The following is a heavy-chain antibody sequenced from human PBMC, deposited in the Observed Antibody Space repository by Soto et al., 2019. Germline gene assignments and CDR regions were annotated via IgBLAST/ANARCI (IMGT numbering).Heavy chain of an antibody. D-gene: IGHD2-21*02. Sequence: QVQLQESGPGLVKPSQTLSLTCTVSGGSISSGDYYWSWIRQPPGKGLEWIGYIYYSGSTYYNPSLKSRVTISVDTSKNQFSLKLSSVTAADTAVYYCASLAYCGGDCYSPAEYFQHWGQGTLVTVSS. CDR3: ASLAYCGGDCYSPAEYFQH. CDR2: IYYSGST. V-gene: IGHV4-30-4*01. CDR1: GGSISSGDYY. J-gene: IGHJ1*01.